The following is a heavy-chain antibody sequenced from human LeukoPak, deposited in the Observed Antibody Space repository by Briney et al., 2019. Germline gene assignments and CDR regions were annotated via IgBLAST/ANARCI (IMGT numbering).Heavy chain of an antibody. D-gene: IGHD2-15*01. CDR2: IKSDGRDS. CDR1: GFTFSNYW. CDR3: ASDCSGGKCYLNLR. J-gene: IGHJ4*02. Sequence: GGSLRLSCAASGFTFSNYWMHWVRQAPGKGLVSVSRIKSDGRDSTYADSVKGRFTISRDNAKHTVYLQMNSLRVEDTAVYYCASDCSGGKCYLNLRWGRGTLVTVSS. V-gene: IGHV3-74*01.